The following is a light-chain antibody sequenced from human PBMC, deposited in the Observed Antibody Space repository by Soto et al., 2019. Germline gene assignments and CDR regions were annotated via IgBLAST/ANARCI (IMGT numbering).Light chain of an antibody. CDR1: SSNIGAGSS. V-gene: IGLV1-40*01. CDR2: VNT. CDR3: QSYDSGLRHWV. J-gene: IGLJ3*02. Sequence: SVLTQPPSVSGAPGESVTISCAGSSSNIGAGSSVHWYQQFPGAAPKLLINVNTNRPSGVPDRFSGSTSGTSASLAITGLLPEDEADYYCQSYDSGLRHWVFGGGTKLTVL.